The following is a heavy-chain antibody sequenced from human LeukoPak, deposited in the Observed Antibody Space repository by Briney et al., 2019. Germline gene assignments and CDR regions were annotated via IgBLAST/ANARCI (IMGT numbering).Heavy chain of an antibody. CDR3: GRRGSGLNWFDP. Sequence: SETLSLTCIVSGGSISSGTYYWGWIRQPPGKGLEWIGSISHSGSTFYSPSLKSRVTMSVDTSKNQFSLKLSSVTAADTAVYYCGRRGSGLNWFDPWGQGTLVTVSS. D-gene: IGHD6-25*01. CDR1: GGSISSGTYY. J-gene: IGHJ5*02. CDR2: ISHSGST. V-gene: IGHV4-39*01.